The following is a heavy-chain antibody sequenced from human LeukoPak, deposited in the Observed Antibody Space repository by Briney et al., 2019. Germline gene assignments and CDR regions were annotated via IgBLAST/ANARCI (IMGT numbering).Heavy chain of an antibody. V-gene: IGHV4-61*08. D-gene: IGHD2-15*01. CDR1: GGSISSGGYY. J-gene: IGHJ6*02. CDR3: ARANVVPSPYYYYYYGMDL. CDR2: IYYSGST. Sequence: SQTLSLTCAVSGGSISSGGYYWSWIRQPPGKGLEWIGYIYYSGSTNYNPSLKSRVTISVDTSKNQFSLKLSSVTAADTAVYYCARANVVPSPYYYYYYGMDLWGQGTTVTVSS.